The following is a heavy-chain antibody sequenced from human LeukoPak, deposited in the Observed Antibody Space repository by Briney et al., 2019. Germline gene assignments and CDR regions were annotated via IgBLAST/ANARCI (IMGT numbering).Heavy chain of an antibody. CDR2: IIPIFGTA. J-gene: IGHJ6*04. V-gene: IGHV1-69*01. D-gene: IGHD3-10*01. CDR3: ARDADYYGSGSNYYYGMDV. CDR1: GGTFSSYA. Sequence: GSSVKVSCTASGGTFSSYAISWVRQAPGQGLEWMGGIIPIFGTANYAQKFQGRVTITADESTSTAYMELSSLRSEDTAVYYCARDADYYGSGSNYYYGMDVWGKGTTVTVSS.